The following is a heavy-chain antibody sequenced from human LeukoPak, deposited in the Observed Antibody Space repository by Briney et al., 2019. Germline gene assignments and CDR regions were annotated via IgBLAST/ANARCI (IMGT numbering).Heavy chain of an antibody. V-gene: IGHV3-30*04. D-gene: IGHD5-12*01. Sequence: PGRSLRLSCAASGFTFSSYAMHWVRQAPGKGLEWVALISYDGSNKYYADSVKGRFTISRDNSKNTLYLQMNSLRAEDTAVYYCARDRSWLRIGSALDIWGQGTMVTVSS. CDR2: ISYDGSNK. J-gene: IGHJ3*02. CDR1: GFTFSSYA. CDR3: ARDRSWLRIGSALDI.